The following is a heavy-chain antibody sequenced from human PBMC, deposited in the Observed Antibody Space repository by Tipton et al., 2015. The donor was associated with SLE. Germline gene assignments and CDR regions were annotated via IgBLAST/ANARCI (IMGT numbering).Heavy chain of an antibody. CDR2: IYNSVST. V-gene: IGHV4-59*01. CDR3: ASENCGGGDCSFDY. CDR1: GGSISNYY. Sequence: TLSLTCTVSGGSISNYYWSWIRQPPGKGLEWIGYIYNSVSTKYNPSLKSRVTITVDTSKKQFALNLSSVTAADTAVYYCASENCGGGDCSFDYWGPGTLVTVSS. J-gene: IGHJ4*02. D-gene: IGHD2-21*01.